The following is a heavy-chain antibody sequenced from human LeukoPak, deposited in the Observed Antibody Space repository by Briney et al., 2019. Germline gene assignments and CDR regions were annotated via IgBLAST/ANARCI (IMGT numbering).Heavy chain of an antibody. CDR2: ISSSGSTI. V-gene: IGHV3-48*03. J-gene: IGHJ6*04. CDR1: GFTFGDYA. Sequence: GGSLRLSCRASGFTFGDYAISWVRQAPGKGLEWVSYISSSGSTIYYADSVKGRFTISRDNAKNSLYLQMNSLRAEDTAVYYCAELGITMIGGVWGKGTTVTISS. D-gene: IGHD3-10*02. CDR3: AELGITMIGGV.